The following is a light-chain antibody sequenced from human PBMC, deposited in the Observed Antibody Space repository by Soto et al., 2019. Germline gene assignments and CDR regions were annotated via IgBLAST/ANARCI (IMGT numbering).Light chain of an antibody. Sequence: DIQMNQSPSTLSASVGDRVTITCRASQSISSWLAWYQQKPGKAPNLLIYKASSLESGVPSRFSGSESGTEFTLTISSLQPDDFATYYCQQYDKYPVTFGQGTKVEIK. CDR1: QSISSW. CDR3: QQYDKYPVT. J-gene: IGKJ2*01. V-gene: IGKV1-5*03. CDR2: KAS.